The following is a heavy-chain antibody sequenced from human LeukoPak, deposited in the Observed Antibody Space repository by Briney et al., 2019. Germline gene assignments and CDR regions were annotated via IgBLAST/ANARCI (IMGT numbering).Heavy chain of an antibody. CDR3: ARRGLVPAFDI. Sequence: GGSLRLSCEASGFTFSSYWMHWVRQVPGKGLVWVSRIKGDGSSTTYADAVKGRFTISRDNAKNTLYLQMSSLRAEDTAVYYCARRGLVPAFDIWGQGTMVTVAS. CDR1: GFTFSSYW. V-gene: IGHV3-74*01. J-gene: IGHJ3*02. D-gene: IGHD2-2*01. CDR2: IKGDGSST.